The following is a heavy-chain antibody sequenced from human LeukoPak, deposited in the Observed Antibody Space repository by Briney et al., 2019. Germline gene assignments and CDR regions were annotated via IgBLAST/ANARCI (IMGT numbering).Heavy chain of an antibody. D-gene: IGHD3-10*01. J-gene: IGHJ4*02. CDR1: GYTFTGYY. Sequence: ASVKVSCKASGYTFTGYYMHWVRQAPGQGLEWMGWINPNSGGTNYAQKFQGRVTMTRDTSIGTAYMELSRLRSDDTAVYYCAREESNVTMVRGVMRYWGQGTLVTVSS. CDR2: INPNSGGT. CDR3: AREESNVTMVRGVMRY. V-gene: IGHV1-2*02.